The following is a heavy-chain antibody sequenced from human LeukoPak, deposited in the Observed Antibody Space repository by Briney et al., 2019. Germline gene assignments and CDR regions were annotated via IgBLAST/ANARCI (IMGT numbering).Heavy chain of an antibody. CDR1: GFTFSSYD. CDR3: ARDAHYYDTSGYFRAPFDY. V-gene: IGHV3-13*01. Sequence: GGSLRLSCAASGFTFSSYDMHWVRQATGKGLEWVSAIGTAGDTYYPGSVKGRFTISRENAKNSLYLQMNSLRAEDTAVYYCARDAHYYDTSGYFRAPFDYWGQGTLVTVSS. D-gene: IGHD3-22*01. J-gene: IGHJ4*02. CDR2: IGTAGDT.